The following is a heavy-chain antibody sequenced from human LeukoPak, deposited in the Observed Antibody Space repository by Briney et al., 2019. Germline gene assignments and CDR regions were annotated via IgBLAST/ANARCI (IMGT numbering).Heavy chain of an antibody. J-gene: IGHJ4*02. Sequence: GGSLRLSCAASGFTFSSYGMHWVRQAPGKGLEWVAVISYDGSNKYYADSVKGRFTISRDNSKNTLYLQMNSLRAEDTAVYYCAKSYYYDSSGSSFDYWGQGTLVTVSS. V-gene: IGHV3-30*18. D-gene: IGHD3-22*01. CDR1: GFTFSSYG. CDR2: ISYDGSNK. CDR3: AKSYYYDSSGSSFDY.